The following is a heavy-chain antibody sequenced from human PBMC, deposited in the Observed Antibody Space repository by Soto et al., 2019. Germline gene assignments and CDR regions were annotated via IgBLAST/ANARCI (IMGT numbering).Heavy chain of an antibody. J-gene: IGHJ4*02. CDR2: TSYDGSNK. D-gene: IGHD3-16*01. Sequence: QLQLVESGGGVVQPGTSLRLSCAASGFRFKSFVMHWVRQAPGKGLEWVAFTSYDGSNKDYGDSVKGRFTVSRDNSQNTLLLQMDFLRPEDTALYYCARWGTTGGFDLWGQGTVVSVSS. CDR1: GFRFKSFV. CDR3: ARWGTTGGFDL. V-gene: IGHV3-30*19.